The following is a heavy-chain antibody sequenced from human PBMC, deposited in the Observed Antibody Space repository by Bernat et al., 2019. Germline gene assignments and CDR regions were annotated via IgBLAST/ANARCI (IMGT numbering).Heavy chain of an antibody. Sequence: QVQLQESGPGLVKPSETLSLTCTVSGGSISSYYWSWIRQPPGKGLDWIGYVYHTGSTNYNPSLKCRVTMSVDTSKNQFSLNLTSVTAADTAVYYCARSPTMVTFPRFDYWGQGTLVTVSS. CDR1: GGSISSYY. D-gene: IGHD5-18*01. J-gene: IGHJ4*02. V-gene: IGHV4-59*01. CDR2: VYHTGST. CDR3: ARSPTMVTFPRFDY.